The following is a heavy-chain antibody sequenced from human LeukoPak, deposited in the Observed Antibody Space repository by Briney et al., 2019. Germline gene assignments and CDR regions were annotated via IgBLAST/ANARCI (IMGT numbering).Heavy chain of an antibody. Sequence: PGGSLRLSCAVSGFTVSGNYMSWVRQAPGKGLEWVGRIKSKSRDETTDYGAPVHGRFTISRDDSNSTLYLQMNSLKTEDTGVYYCTLGVNMVRGLPYYMDVWGKGTTVTVSS. CDR1: GFTVSGNY. V-gene: IGHV3-15*01. CDR2: IKSKSRDETT. CDR3: TLGVNMVRGLPYYMDV. D-gene: IGHD3-10*01. J-gene: IGHJ6*03.